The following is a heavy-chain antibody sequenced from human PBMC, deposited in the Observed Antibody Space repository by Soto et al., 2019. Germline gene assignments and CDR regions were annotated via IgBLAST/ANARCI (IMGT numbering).Heavy chain of an antibody. D-gene: IGHD3-10*01. CDR1: GGSFSGYY. J-gene: IGHJ4*02. Sequence: PSETLSLTCAVYGGSFSGYYWSWIRRPPGKGLEWIGEINHSGSTNYNPSLKSRVTISVDTSKNQFSLKLSSVTAADTAMYYCARKTGIRYYFDYWGQGMLVTVSS. CDR2: INHSGST. CDR3: ARKTGIRYYFDY. V-gene: IGHV4-34*01.